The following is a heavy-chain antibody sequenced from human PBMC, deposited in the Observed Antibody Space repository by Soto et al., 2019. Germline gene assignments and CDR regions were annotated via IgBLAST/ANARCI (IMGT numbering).Heavy chain of an antibody. V-gene: IGHV3-9*01. CDR2: ITWNSGTI. D-gene: IGHD1-1*01. CDR3: AKDASGRDSVWNDFDN. Sequence: EVQLVESGGGLVQPGRSLRLSCAASGFSFDEYAMHWVRQGPGKGLEWVSGITWNSGTIGYAYSVKGRFTISRDNVKNYLYLQMNSLRADETALYFWAKDASGRDSVWNDFDNWGQGTLVTVSS. CDR1: GFSFDEYA. J-gene: IGHJ4*02.